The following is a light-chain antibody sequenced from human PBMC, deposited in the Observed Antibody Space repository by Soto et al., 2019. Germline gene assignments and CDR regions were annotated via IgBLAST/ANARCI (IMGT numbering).Light chain of an antibody. CDR1: HDITSY. Sequence: DIQMTQSPSSLSASVGDRVTITCQASHDITSYLNWYQHKPGKAPMLLIYDASILEAGVPSRFSGSGSGTDFTFTISRLQPEDVATYYCQKCGYPPIFGPGTTVDFK. J-gene: IGKJ3*01. V-gene: IGKV1-33*01. CDR3: QKCGYPPI. CDR2: DAS.